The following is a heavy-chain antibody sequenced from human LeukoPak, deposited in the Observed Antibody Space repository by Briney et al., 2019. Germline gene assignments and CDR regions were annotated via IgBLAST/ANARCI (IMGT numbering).Heavy chain of an antibody. D-gene: IGHD6-6*01. CDR1: GGSTINSNW. J-gene: IGHJ6*02. Sequence: PSGTLSLTCAVSGGSTINSNWWSWVRQPPGKGLEWIGEIDHSGSTSYNPSLKSRVTISVDTSKNQFSLKLSSVTAADTAVYYRARGRKGIAARPYYYYYGMDVWGQGTTVTVSS. CDR3: ARGRKGIAARPYYYYYGMDV. CDR2: IDHSGST. V-gene: IGHV4-4*02.